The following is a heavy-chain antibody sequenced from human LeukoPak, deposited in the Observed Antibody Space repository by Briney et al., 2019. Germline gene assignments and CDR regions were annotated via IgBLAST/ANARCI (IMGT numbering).Heavy chain of an antibody. Sequence: VASVKVSCKASGGTFSSYAISWVRQAPGQGLEWMGGIIPIFGTANYAQKFQGRVTITADESTSTAYMELSSLRAEDTALYYCAKDLPQRGGFDYWGQGTLVTVSS. D-gene: IGHD2-2*01. CDR3: AKDLPQRGGFDY. CDR2: IIPIFGTA. V-gene: IGHV1-69*13. CDR1: GGTFSSYA. J-gene: IGHJ4*02.